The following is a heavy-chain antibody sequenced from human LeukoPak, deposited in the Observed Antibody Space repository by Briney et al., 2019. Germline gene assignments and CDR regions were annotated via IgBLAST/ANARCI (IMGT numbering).Heavy chain of an antibody. CDR2: INIRADET. CDR1: GFTFSNYG. D-gene: IGHD6-19*01. J-gene: IGHJ4*02. Sequence: GGSLRLACAASGFTFSNYGMAWFRQAPGKGLEWVSTINIRADETHYADSVKGRFTISRDNSKSTLALQMRSLRVDDTAVYYCERDPSEYEYNRGWYRDFWGQGSQVIVSS. V-gene: IGHV3-23*01. CDR3: ERDPSEYEYNRGWYRDF.